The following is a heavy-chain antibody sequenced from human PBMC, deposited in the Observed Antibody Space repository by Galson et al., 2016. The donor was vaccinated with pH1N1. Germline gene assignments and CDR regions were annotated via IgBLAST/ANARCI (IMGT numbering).Heavy chain of an antibody. J-gene: IGHJ4*02. CDR1: GYSIRNGYL. D-gene: IGHD3-22*01. V-gene: IGHV4-38-2*01. Sequence: SETLSLTCAVSGYSIRNGYLWGWIRQPPGQGLEWIGIIYHSGTTYYNPSLESRVTISVDTSKNQFSLKVKSVTAADTAVYYCARHPRYYDSSGYYFDYWGQGILVTVSS. CDR2: IYHSGTT. CDR3: ARHPRYYDSSGYYFDY.